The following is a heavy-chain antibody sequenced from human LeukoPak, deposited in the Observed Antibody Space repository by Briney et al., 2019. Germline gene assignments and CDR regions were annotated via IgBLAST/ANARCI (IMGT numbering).Heavy chain of an antibody. V-gene: IGHV4-34*01. CDR3: ARGQARLAWFDP. CDR2: INHSGST. Sequence: SETLSLTCAVYGGSFSGYYWSWIRQPPGKGLEWIGEINHSGSTYYNPSLKSRVTISVDTSKNQFSLRLRSVTAADTAVYYCARGQARLAWFDPWGQGTLVTVSS. J-gene: IGHJ5*02. D-gene: IGHD6-19*01. CDR1: GGSFSGYY.